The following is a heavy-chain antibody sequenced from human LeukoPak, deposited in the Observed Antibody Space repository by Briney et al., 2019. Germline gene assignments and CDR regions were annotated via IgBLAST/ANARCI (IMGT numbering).Heavy chain of an antibody. Sequence: GGSLRLSCAASGFTFSSYWMSWVRQAPGKGLEWVANIKQDGSEKYYVDSVKGRFTISRDNAKNSLYLQMNSLKTEDTAVYYCTTPARINLPPDAFDIWGQGTMVTVSS. V-gene: IGHV3-7*03. CDR2: IKQDGSEK. D-gene: IGHD1-14*01. CDR1: GFTFSSYW. CDR3: TTPARINLPPDAFDI. J-gene: IGHJ3*02.